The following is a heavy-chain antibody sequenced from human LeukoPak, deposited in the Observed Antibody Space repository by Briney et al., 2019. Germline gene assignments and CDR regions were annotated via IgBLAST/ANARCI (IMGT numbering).Heavy chain of an antibody. CDR3: AREGDVVVPAASTDY. D-gene: IGHD2-2*01. Sequence: GGSLRLSCAASGFTFSSYWMSWVRRAPGKGLEWVANIKQDGSEKYYVDSVKGRFTISRDNAKNSLYLQMNSLRAEDTAVYYCAREGDVVVPAASTDYWGQGTLVTVSS. J-gene: IGHJ4*02. CDR1: GFTFSSYW. CDR2: IKQDGSEK. V-gene: IGHV3-7*01.